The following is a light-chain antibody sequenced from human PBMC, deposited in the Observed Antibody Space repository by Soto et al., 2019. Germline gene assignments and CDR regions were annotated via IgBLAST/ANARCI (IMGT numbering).Light chain of an antibody. Sequence: ATRVGSAGESRRLSCRASQSVSSYLAWYQQKPDQAPRLLIYDASNRATGIPARFSASGSGTEFSLPTSRPEPEDFEVPYCQPRSNWPRTFGQGTKVDIK. V-gene: IGKV3-11*01. CDR3: QPRSNWPRT. CDR2: DAS. CDR1: QSVSSY. J-gene: IGKJ1*01.